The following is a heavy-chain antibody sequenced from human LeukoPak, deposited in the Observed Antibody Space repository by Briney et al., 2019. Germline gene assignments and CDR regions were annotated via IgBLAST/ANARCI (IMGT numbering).Heavy chain of an antibody. D-gene: IGHD3-22*01. CDR1: GGSFSGYY. V-gene: IGHV4-34*01. CDR3: ARSPVVECYDSSGYRTPYYFDY. J-gene: IGHJ4*02. Sequence: SETLSLTCAVYGGSFSGYYWSWIRQPPGKGLEWIGEINHSGSTNYNPSLKSRVTISVDTSKNQFSLKLSSVTAADTAVYYCARSPVVECYDSSGYRTPYYFDYWGQGTLVTVSS. CDR2: INHSGST.